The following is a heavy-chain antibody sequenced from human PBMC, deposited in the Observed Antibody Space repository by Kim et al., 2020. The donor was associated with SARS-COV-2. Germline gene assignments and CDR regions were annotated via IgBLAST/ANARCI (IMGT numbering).Heavy chain of an antibody. Sequence: GLEGMGWIGAYNGNTNYAQKLQGRVTMTTDTSTSTAYMELRSLRSDDTAVYYCARDQVLRFLEWLPIPDNWFDPWGQGTLVTVSS. J-gene: IGHJ5*02. CDR3: ARDQVLRFLEWLPIPDNWFDP. D-gene: IGHD3-3*01. CDR2: IGAYNGNT. V-gene: IGHV1-18*01.